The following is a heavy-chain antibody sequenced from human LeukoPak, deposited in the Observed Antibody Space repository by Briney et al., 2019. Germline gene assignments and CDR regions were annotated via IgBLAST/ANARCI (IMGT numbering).Heavy chain of an antibody. D-gene: IGHD6-19*01. J-gene: IGHJ6*04. CDR3: ARDRVDRSGWSRYGDDYFYGLDV. CDR2: ISAYNGNT. V-gene: IGHV1-18*01. Sequence: GGSLKLSCKASGYTFSSYGISWVRQAPGKGLEWMAGISAYNGNTNYAQKLKGRVTMTTDTSTSTAYMELRSLRSDDTAVYYCARDRVDRSGWSRYGDDYFYGLDVWGERTTVTVSS. CDR1: GYTFSSYG.